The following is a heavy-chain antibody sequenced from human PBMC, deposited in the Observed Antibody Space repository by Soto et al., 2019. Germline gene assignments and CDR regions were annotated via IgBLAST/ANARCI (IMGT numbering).Heavy chain of an antibody. D-gene: IGHD1-20*01. CDR2: IKSKTDAETT. Sequence: LRLSCAASGFTFSNAWMSWVRQTPGKGLGWVGRIKSKTDAETTDYAAPVKGRFTISRDDSKNALYLQMNSLKTEDTAVYYCTTLYQGISNWGQGTLVTVSS. J-gene: IGHJ4*02. CDR3: TTLYQGISN. V-gene: IGHV3-15*01. CDR1: GFTFSNAW.